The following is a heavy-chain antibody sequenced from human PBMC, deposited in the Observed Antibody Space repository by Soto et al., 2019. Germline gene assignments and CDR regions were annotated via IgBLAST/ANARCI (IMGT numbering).Heavy chain of an antibody. Sequence: EVQLVESGGGLVQPGGSLRLSCAASGFTFSRYWMTWVRQAPGKGLEWVANIKQDESKRYYVDSVEGRFTISRDNAKNSLFLPMNSLRAEDTAVYYCARDSSPSYSSRWYDAFDIWGLGTMVTVSS. CDR3: ARDSSPSYSSRWYDAFDI. D-gene: IGHD6-13*01. V-gene: IGHV3-7*05. CDR1: GFTFSRYW. CDR2: IKQDESKR. J-gene: IGHJ3*02.